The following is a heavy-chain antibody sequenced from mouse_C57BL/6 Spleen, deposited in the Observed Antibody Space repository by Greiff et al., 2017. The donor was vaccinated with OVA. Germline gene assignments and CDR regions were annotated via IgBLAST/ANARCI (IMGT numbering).Heavy chain of an antibody. CDR3: ARGGYSAMDY. J-gene: IGHJ4*01. CDR1: GYSITSGYY. CDR2: ISYDGSN. Sequence: EVQVVESGPGLVKPSQSLSLTCSVTGYSITSGYYWNWIRQFPGNKLEWMGYISYDGSNNYNPSLKNRISITRDTSKNQFFLKLNSVTTEDTATYYCARGGYSAMDYWGQGTSVTVSS. V-gene: IGHV3-6*01. D-gene: IGHD2-12*01.